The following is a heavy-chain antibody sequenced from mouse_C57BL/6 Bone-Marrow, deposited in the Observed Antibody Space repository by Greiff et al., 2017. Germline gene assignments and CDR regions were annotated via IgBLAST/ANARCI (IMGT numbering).Heavy chain of an antibody. J-gene: IGHJ3*01. CDR3: ARSSRTVPFAY. CDR2: IYPSDSET. Sequence: QVQLQQPGAELVRPGSSVKLSCKASGYTFTSYWMDWVKQRPGQGLEWIGNIYPSDSETHYNQKFKDKATLTVDKSSSTAYMQISSLTSEDSAVYYCARSSRTVPFAYWGQGTLVTVSA. CDR1: GYTFTSYW. D-gene: IGHD1-1*01. V-gene: IGHV1-61*01.